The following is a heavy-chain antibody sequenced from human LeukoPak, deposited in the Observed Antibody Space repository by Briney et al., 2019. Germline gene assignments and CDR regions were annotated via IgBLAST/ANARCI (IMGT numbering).Heavy chain of an antibody. V-gene: IGHV1-2*02. CDR2: IDDSGDT. CDR3: ARGPSGYNWNSIPDFDY. Sequence: ASVKVSCKAPGYTFSGYYIHWVRQAPGQGLEWMGWIDDSGDTYYARNFQGRVTMTRDTSISTAYMELSRLRSDDTAVYYCARGPSGYNWNSIPDFDYWGQGTLVTVSS. J-gene: IGHJ4*02. D-gene: IGHD1-7*01. CDR1: GYTFSGYY.